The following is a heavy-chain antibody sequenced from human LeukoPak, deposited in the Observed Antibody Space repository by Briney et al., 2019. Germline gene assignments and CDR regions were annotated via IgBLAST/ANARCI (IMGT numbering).Heavy chain of an antibody. J-gene: IGHJ4*02. CDR2: IRYDGSNK. V-gene: IGHV3-30*02. CDR3: ANPRIVGATRDY. D-gene: IGHD1-26*01. Sequence: GGSLRLSCAASGFTFSSYGMHLVRQAPGKGLEWVAFIRYDGSNKYYADSVKGRFTISRDNSKNTLYLQMNSLRAEDTAVYYCANPRIVGATRDYWGQGTLVTVSS. CDR1: GFTFSSYG.